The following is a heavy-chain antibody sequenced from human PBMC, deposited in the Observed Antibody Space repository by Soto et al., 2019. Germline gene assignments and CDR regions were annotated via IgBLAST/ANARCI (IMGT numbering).Heavy chain of an antibody. V-gene: IGHV3-23*01. CDR1: GFTFSKYG. CDR2: ISGRGNST. J-gene: IGHJ4*02. CDR3: AKDLSPSSGTYYGYFDH. Sequence: GGSLRLSCVASGFTFSKYGMNWVRQAPRKGLEWVSAISGRGNSTYYADSVKGRFTISRDNSKNTLYLQMNSLRAEDTAVYYYAKDLSPSSGTYYGYFDHWGQGTLVTVSS. D-gene: IGHD1-26*01.